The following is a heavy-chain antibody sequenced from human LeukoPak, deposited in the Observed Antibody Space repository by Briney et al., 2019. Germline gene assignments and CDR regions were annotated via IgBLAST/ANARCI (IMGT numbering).Heavy chain of an antibody. Sequence: GESLKISCWASGYSFPRDWIGWVRQMPGKGLEWMGIIYPGDSDTRYNPSFQGQVTISADKSISTAYLQWSSLKASDTAMYYCARHKLEAGLIDYWGQGTLVTVSS. CDR2: IYPGDSDT. CDR1: GYSFPRDW. J-gene: IGHJ4*02. D-gene: IGHD6-19*01. CDR3: ARHKLEAGLIDY. V-gene: IGHV5-51*01.